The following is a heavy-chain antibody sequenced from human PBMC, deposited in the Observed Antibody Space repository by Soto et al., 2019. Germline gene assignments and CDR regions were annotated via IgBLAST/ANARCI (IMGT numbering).Heavy chain of an antibody. CDR3: VRDDRWAFDF. CDR2: ISIGSGSI. CDR1: GFSFSNYA. J-gene: IGHJ3*01. Sequence: EVQLVESGGGLVQPGGSRRVSCAASGFSFSNYAMNWVRQAPGKGLEWVSYISIGSGSIFYADSVKGRFTISRDDAKNSLYMQMNTLRDEDTGVYYCVRDDRWAFDFWGQGTMVTVSS. D-gene: IGHD3-22*01. V-gene: IGHV3-48*02.